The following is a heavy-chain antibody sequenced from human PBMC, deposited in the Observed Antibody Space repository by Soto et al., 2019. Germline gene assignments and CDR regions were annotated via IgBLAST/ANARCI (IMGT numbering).Heavy chain of an antibody. Sequence: QVQLVQSGAEVKKPGASVKVSCKASGYTFTSYGISWVRQAPGQGLEWMGWISAYNGNTNYAQKLQGRVTMTTDTSXXNXDXXLRSLRSDDTAVYYCARGGVLLWFGELLSEGGMDVWGQGTTVTVSS. CDR2: ISAYNGNT. J-gene: IGHJ6*02. CDR3: ARGGVLLWFGELLSEGGMDV. V-gene: IGHV1-18*01. CDR1: GYTFTSYG. D-gene: IGHD3-10*01.